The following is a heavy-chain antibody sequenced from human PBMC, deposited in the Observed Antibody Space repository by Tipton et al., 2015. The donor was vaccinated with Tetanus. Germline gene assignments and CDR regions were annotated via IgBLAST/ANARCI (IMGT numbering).Heavy chain of an antibody. V-gene: IGHV3-30*18. CDR3: VKDIDIVAPRNGYYYYGMDV. CDR2: ISYDGSNK. CDR1: GFTFSSYG. D-gene: IGHD2-21*01. Sequence: SLRLSCAASGFTFSSYGMHWVRQAPGKGLEWVAVISYDGSNKYYADSVKGRFTISRDNSKNTLYLQMNSLRAEDTAVNYCVKDIDIVAPRNGYYYYGMDVLGQGTTVTFSS. J-gene: IGHJ6*02.